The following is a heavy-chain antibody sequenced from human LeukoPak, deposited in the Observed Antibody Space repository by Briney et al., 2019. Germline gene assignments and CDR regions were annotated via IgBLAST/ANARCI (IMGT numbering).Heavy chain of an antibody. CDR3: ARGYGDYVAFDY. CDR2: IYHSGST. CDR1: GGSISSGGSS. D-gene: IGHD4-17*01. J-gene: IGHJ4*02. Sequence: SETLSLTCAVSGGSISSGGSSWSWIRQPPGKGLEWIGYIYHSGSTYYNPSLKSRVTISVDRSKNQFSLKLSSVTAADTAVYYCARGYGDYVAFDYWGQGTLVTVSS. V-gene: IGHV4-30-2*01.